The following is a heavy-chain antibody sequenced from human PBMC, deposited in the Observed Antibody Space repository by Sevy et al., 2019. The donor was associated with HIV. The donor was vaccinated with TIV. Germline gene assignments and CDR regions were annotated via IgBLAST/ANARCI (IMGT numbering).Heavy chain of an antibody. CDR2: IYSGGST. V-gene: IGHV3-53*01. CDR3: ARGGLDSNWFRSFDY. CDR1: GLTVDSNY. Sequence: GGSLRLSCAVSGLTVDSNYMSWVRQAPGKGLEWVSIIYSGGSTYDADSVKGRFTISTDNSKNTLDLQMNSLRAEDTAVYYCARGGLDSNWFRSFDYWGQGTLVTVSS. J-gene: IGHJ4*02. D-gene: IGHD6-13*01.